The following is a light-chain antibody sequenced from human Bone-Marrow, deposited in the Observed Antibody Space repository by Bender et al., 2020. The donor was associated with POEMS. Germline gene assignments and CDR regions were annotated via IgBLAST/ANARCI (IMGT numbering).Light chain of an antibody. V-gene: IGLV6-57*01. J-gene: IGLJ2*01. CDR3: QSYDSTIDVV. CDR1: SGSIASNY. CDR2: EDN. Sequence: NFMLTQPHSVSESPGKTVTFSCTRSSGSIASNYVQWYQQRPGSSPTTVIYEDNQRPSGVPDRFSGSIDSSSNTAFLTISGLKAEDEADYYCQSYDSTIDVVFGGGTKLTVL.